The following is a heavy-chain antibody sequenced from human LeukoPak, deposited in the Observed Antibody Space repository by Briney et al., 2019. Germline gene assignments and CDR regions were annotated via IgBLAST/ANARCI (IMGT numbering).Heavy chain of an antibody. D-gene: IGHD5-18*01. CDR2: INPSGDRT. CDR3: ARERERWTQLRVLEY. CDR1: GYTFTNYY. V-gene: IGHV1-46*01. Sequence: GASVKVSCKASGYTFTNYYMHWVRQAPGQGLEWMGIINPSGDRTSYAQKFQGRLTMTRDTSTDTVYMEMRSLKSDDTAVYYCARERERWTQLRVLEYWGQGTLVTVSS. J-gene: IGHJ4*02.